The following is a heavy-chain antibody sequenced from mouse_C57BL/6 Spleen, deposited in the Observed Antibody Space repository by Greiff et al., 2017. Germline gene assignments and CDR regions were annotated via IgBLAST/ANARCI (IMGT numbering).Heavy chain of an antibody. D-gene: IGHD2-3*01. J-gene: IGHJ2*01. CDR3: ASGDGYFYFDY. CDR2: IYPRSGNT. Sequence: QVQLQQSGAELARPGASVKLSCKASGYTFTSYGISWVKQRTGQGLEWIGEIYPRSGNTYYNEKFKGKATLTADKSSSTAYMALRSLTSEDSAVYFCASGDGYFYFDYWGQGTTLTVSS. CDR1: GYTFTSYG. V-gene: IGHV1-81*01.